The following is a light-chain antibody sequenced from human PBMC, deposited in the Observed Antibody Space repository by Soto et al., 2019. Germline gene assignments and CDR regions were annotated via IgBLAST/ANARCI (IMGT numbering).Light chain of an antibody. Sequence: IQLTQSPSSLAASLGDRVTITCRASQTIGTYVNWYRQKSGAAPELLIYDASTLQSGVPSRFRGGASATDFTLTISSLQLDDFATYYCQQSYNTPLTFGQGTKVDI. CDR1: QTIGTY. J-gene: IGKJ1*01. CDR3: QQSYNTPLT. V-gene: IGKV1-39*01. CDR2: DAS.